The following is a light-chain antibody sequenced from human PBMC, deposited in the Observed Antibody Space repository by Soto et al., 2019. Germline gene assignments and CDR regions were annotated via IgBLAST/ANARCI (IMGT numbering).Light chain of an antibody. Sequence: IQMTQSPSTPSSSLGDRVTITCRASQSISIWLAWYQQKPGKAPKILIYKASSLESGVPSRFSGSGSGTEFTLTISSLQTADFATYYCQQYSTYTTRTFGQGTKVDIK. V-gene: IGKV1-5*03. J-gene: IGKJ1*01. CDR2: KAS. CDR1: QSISIW. CDR3: QQYSTYTTRT.